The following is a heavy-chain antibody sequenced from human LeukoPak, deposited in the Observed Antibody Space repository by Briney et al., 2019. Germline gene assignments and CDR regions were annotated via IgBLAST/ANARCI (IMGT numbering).Heavy chain of an antibody. CDR3: AREESGELLYY. V-gene: IGHV4-39*07. J-gene: IGHJ4*02. Sequence: SETLSLTCTVSGGSISSSSYYWGWIRQPPGKGLEWIGSIYYSGSTNYNPSLKSRVTISVDTSKNQFSLKLSSVTAADTAVYYCAREESGELLYYWGQGTLVTVSS. CDR2: IYYSGST. CDR1: GGSISSSSYY. D-gene: IGHD1-26*01.